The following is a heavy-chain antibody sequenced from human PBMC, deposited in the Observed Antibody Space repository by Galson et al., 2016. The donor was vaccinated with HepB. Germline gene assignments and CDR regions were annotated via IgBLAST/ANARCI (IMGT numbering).Heavy chain of an antibody. CDR1: GYPFGNYG. J-gene: IGHJ3*02. V-gene: IGHV1-18*01. CDR2: ISAYNGNT. Sequence: SVKVSCKASGYPFGNYGVSWVRQAPGQGLEWMGWISAYNGNTNFTQKFQGRLTMTIDTSTNTAYMDLRSLSSDDTATYFCARAPTKWDVLDIWGQGTMVAVSS. D-gene: IGHD1-1*01. CDR3: ARAPTKWDVLDI.